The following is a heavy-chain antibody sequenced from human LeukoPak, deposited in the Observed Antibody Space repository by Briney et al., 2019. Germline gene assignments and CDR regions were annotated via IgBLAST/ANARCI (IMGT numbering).Heavy chain of an antibody. J-gene: IGHJ4*02. D-gene: IGHD5-18*01. V-gene: IGHV3-64*01. CDR1: GFTFSSYA. Sequence: GGSLRLSCAASGFTFSSYAMHWVRQAPGKGLEYVSAISSNGGSTYYANSVKGRFTISRDNSENTLYLQMGSLRAEDMAVYYCARGQGGGYSYGLPRRGIDYWGQGTLVTVSS. CDR2: ISSNGGST. CDR3: ARGQGGGYSYGLPRRGIDY.